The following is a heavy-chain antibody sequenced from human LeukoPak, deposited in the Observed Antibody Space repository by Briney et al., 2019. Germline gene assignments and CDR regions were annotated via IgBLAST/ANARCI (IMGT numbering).Heavy chain of an antibody. D-gene: IGHD6-19*01. CDR3: ARRNSGNFPFDY. J-gene: IGHJ4*02. V-gene: IGHV5-51*01. CDR2: IYPGDSDT. CDR1: GHTFTNTW. Sequence: GESLKISCKGTGHTFTNTWIAWVRQMPGKGLEWTGIIYPGDSDTIYSPSFQGQVTISVDKSISTAYLQWSSLKASDTAMYYCARRNSGNFPFDYWGQGTLVTVSS.